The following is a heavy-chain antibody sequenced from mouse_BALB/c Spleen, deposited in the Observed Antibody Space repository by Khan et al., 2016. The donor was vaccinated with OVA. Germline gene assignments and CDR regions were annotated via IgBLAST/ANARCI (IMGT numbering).Heavy chain of an antibody. CDR1: GFNFSSYG. J-gene: IGHJ2*01. V-gene: IGHV5-6-3*01. CDR2: INSNGGST. Sequence: EVHLVESGGGLVQPGGSLKLSCAASGFNFSSYGMSWVRQTPDKRLELVATINSNGGSTYYPDSVKGRFTISRDNAKNTLYLQMSSLKSEDTAMYYCARMARTINWGQGTTLTVSS. CDR3: ARMARTIN.